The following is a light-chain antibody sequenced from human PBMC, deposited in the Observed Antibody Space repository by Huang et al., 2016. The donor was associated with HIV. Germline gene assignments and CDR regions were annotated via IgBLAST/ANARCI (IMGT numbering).Light chain of an antibody. J-gene: IGKJ2*01. CDR2: DVS. CDR3: QQRAACPRT. Sequence: EFVLTQSPATLPLSPGERATLSCRASHSITTYLPWYQLKPGQPPRLLLYDVSNRATGSPARFTGRGCGTEFSLTISRLEPEDFAVYYCQQRAACPRTFGHGTKLEI. CDR1: HSITTY. V-gene: IGKV3-11*01.